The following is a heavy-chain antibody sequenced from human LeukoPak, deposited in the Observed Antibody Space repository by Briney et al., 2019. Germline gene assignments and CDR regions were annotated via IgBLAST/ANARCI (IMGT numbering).Heavy chain of an antibody. CDR2: INHSGST. CDR1: GGSFSGYY. J-gene: IGHJ4*02. V-gene: IGHV4-34*01. Sequence: SETLSLTCAVYGGSFSGYYWSWIRQPPGKGLEWIGEINHSGSTNYNPSLKSRVTISVDTSKNQFSLKLSSVTAADTAVYYCARISVTFDYWGQGTLVTVSS. D-gene: IGHD3-10*01. CDR3: ARISVTFDY.